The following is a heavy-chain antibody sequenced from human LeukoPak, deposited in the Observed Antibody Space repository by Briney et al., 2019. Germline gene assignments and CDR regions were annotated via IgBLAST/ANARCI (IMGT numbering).Heavy chain of an antibody. D-gene: IGHD4-17*01. J-gene: IGHJ3*02. CDR3: AREPYGSNVFDI. V-gene: IGHV4-59*01. Sequence: SETLSLTCTVSGGSIRSYYWSWIRQPPGKRLDWIGYIYYSGSTNYNPSLKSRVTISIDTSKNQFSLKLSSVTAADTPIDYCAREPYGSNVFDIWGQGTMVTVSS. CDR1: GGSIRSYY. CDR2: IYYSGST.